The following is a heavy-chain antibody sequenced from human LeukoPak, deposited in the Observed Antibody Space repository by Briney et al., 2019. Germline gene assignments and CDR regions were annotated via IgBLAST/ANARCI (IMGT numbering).Heavy chain of an antibody. CDR3: ARGSPYGDSAYYFDY. D-gene: IGHD4-17*01. V-gene: IGHV3-7*01. CDR2: IKQDGREK. CDR1: GFTFSSYW. Sequence: TGGSLRLSCAASGFTFSSYWMSWVRQAPGKGLEWVANIKQDGREKYYVDSVKGRFTISRDNAKNSLYLQMNSLRAEDTAVYYCARGSPYGDSAYYFDYWGQGTLVTVSS. J-gene: IGHJ4*02.